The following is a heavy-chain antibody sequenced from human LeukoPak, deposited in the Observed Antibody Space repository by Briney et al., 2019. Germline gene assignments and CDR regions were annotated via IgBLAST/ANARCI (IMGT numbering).Heavy chain of an antibody. V-gene: IGHV4-34*01. Sequence: SETLSLTCAVYGAFFSDSYWSWIRQPTGKGLEWIGEINHSGSINYSPSLKSRVIISVDTSKNQFSLKLSSVTAADTAVYCCVTHSNGYYFDYWGQGTLVTVSS. CDR2: INHSGSI. D-gene: IGHD6-19*01. J-gene: IGHJ4*02. CDR3: VTHSNGYYFDY. CDR1: GAFFSDSY.